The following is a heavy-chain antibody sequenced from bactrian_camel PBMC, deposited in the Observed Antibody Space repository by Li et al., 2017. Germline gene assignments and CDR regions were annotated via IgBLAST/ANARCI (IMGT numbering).Heavy chain of an antibody. CDR3: AADLRWCRCGYFDPQARLGY. V-gene: IGHV3S40*01. J-gene: IGHJ6*01. D-gene: IGHD2*01. CDR2: ISPASGRR. Sequence: VQLVESGGGSVQAGGALRLSCAAYGYTRRDNCMAWFRQRPGNGREGVASISPASGRRYYGDSVKGRFTISQDDAKNTVYLQMNSLEPEDTAIYYCAADLRWCRCGYFDPQARLGYWGQGTQVTV. CDR1: GYTRRDNC.